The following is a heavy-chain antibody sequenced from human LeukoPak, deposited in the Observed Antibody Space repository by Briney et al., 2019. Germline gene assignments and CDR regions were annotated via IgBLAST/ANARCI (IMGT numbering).Heavy chain of an antibody. CDR2: ISSSGYTI. V-gene: IGHV3-11*04. D-gene: IGHD2-2*02. CDR3: ARYCSSTSCYTPSDVYDI. Sequence: GGSLRLSCAASGFTFSDYYMSWIRQAPGKGLECLSYISSSGYTIYYADSVKGRFTISRDNANNSLCLQMNSLRAEDTAVYYCARYCSSTSCYTPSDVYDIWGQGTMVTVSS. J-gene: IGHJ3*02. CDR1: GFTFSDYY.